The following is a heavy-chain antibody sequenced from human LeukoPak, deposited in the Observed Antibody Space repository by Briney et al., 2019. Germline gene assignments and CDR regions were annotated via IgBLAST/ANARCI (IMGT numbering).Heavy chain of an antibody. CDR1: GGSISSNSW. J-gene: IGHJ4*02. CDR2: IYHSGRT. Sequence: SETLSLTCAVSGGSISSNSWWSWVRQPPGKGLEWIGEIYHSGRTNYNLSLKSRVTISVDMSKNQFSLKLSSVTAADTAVYYCARNGGNSDVDYWGQGTLVTVSS. CDR3: ARNGGNSDVDY. V-gene: IGHV4-4*02. D-gene: IGHD4-23*01.